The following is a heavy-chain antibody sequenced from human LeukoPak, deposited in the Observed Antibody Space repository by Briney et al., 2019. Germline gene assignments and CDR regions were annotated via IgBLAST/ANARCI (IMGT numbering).Heavy chain of an antibody. CDR1: GFTFSSYE. J-gene: IGHJ4*02. CDR2: ISSSGSTI. Sequence: GGSLRLSCAASGFTFSSYEMNWVRQAPGKGLEWVSYISSSGSTIYYADSVKGRFTISRDNAKNSLYLQMNSLRAEDTAVYYCAIQSGYSSGWSTTKFDYWGQGTLVTVSS. V-gene: IGHV3-48*03. CDR3: AIQSGYSSGWSTTKFDY. D-gene: IGHD6-19*01.